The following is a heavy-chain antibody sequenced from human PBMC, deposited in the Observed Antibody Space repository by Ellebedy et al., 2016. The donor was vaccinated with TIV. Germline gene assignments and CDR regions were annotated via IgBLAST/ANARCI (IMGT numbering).Heavy chain of an antibody. V-gene: IGHV3-74*01. Sequence: GESLKISCAASGFTVSSHWMHWVRQAPGKGLVWVSRINTDGSSPTYADSVKGRFTIYRDNAKNTVYLQMNSLRVEDTAVYYCARDGIGELLFYYGMDVWGQGTAVTVAS. D-gene: IGHD3-10*01. CDR2: INTDGSSP. CDR1: GFTVSSHW. CDR3: ARDGIGELLFYYGMDV. J-gene: IGHJ6*02.